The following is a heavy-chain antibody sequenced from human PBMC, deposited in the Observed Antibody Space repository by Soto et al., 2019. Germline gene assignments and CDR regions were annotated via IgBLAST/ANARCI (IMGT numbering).Heavy chain of an antibody. D-gene: IGHD3-22*01. Sequence: GGSLRLSCTASGFTFGDYAMSWFRQAPGKGLEWVGFIRSKAYGGTTEYAASVKGRFTISRDDSKSIAYLQMNSLKTEDTAVYYCTRDPDYYDSSGYYSRGYYGMDVWGQGTTVTAP. CDR2: IRSKAYGGTT. V-gene: IGHV3-49*03. J-gene: IGHJ6*02. CDR1: GFTFGDYA. CDR3: TRDPDYYDSSGYYSRGYYGMDV.